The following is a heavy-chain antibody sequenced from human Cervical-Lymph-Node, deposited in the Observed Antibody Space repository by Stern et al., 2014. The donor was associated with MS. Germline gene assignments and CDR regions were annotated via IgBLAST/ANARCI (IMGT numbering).Heavy chain of an antibody. CDR3: ARDLRYYYDSSGYYYRWFDP. D-gene: IGHD3-22*01. CDR2: IYYSGST. Sequence: QLQLQESGPGLVKPSQTLSLTCTVSGGSISSGGYYWSWIRQHPGKGLEWFGYIYYSGSTYYNPFLKSRVTISVDTSKNQFSLKLSSVTAADTAVYYCARDLRYYYDSSGYYYRWFDPWGQGTLVTVSS. V-gene: IGHV4-31*03. J-gene: IGHJ5*02. CDR1: GGSISSGGYY.